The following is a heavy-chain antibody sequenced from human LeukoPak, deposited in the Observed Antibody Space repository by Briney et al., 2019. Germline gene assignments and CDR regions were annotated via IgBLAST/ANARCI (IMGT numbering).Heavy chain of an antibody. CDR3: SRTDGSGLYYYYSGMDF. V-gene: IGHV1-2*02. D-gene: IGHD3-10*01. CDR2: INPNSGGT. J-gene: IGHJ6*02. CDR1: GYTFAGYY. Sequence: ASVKVSCKASGYTFAGYYIHWVRQAPGQGPEWMGWINPNSGGTNFAQKFQGRVTMTRDTSISTAYMELGRLRSDDTAVYYCSRTDGSGLYYYYSGMDFWGQGTTVTVSS.